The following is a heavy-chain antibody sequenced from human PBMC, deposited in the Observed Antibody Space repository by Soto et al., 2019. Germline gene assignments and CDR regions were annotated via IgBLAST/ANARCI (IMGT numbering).Heavy chain of an antibody. CDR3: AREDTYGYYGGYFDY. J-gene: IGHJ4*02. D-gene: IGHD4-17*01. CDR1: GFTVSSNY. Sequence: EVQLVESGGGLIQPGGSLRLSCAASGFTVSSNYMSWVRQAPGKGLEWVSVIYSGGSTYYADSVKGRFTISRDNSKNTLYLQMNSLRAEDTAVYYCAREDTYGYYGGYFDYWGQGTLVTVS. CDR2: IYSGGST. V-gene: IGHV3-53*01.